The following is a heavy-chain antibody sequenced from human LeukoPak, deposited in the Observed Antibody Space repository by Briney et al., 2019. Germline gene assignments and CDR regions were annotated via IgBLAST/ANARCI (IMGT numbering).Heavy chain of an antibody. CDR3: ARVVEGLLDY. CDR1: GGSISSYY. D-gene: IGHD2-15*01. CDR2: IYYSGST. J-gene: IGHJ4*02. V-gene: IGHV4-59*01. Sequence: SETLSLTCTVSGGSISSYYWSWIRQPPGKGLEWIGYIYYSGSTNYNPSLKSRVTISVDMSKNQFSLKLSSVTAADTAVYYCARVVEGLLDYWGQGTLVTVSS.